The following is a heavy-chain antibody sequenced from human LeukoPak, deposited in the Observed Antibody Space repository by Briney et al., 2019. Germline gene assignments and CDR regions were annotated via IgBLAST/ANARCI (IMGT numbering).Heavy chain of an antibody. CDR3: ARDSNYVGGSYYHCGMDL. CDR2: IYISGGT. CDR1: GGSISSYY. D-gene: IGHD4-11*01. Sequence: SETLSLTCTVSGGSISSYYWSWIRQPAGKGLEWIGRIYISGGTNYNPSLKSRVTMSVDTSKNQFSLKLNSVTAADTAVYYCARDSNYVGGSYYHCGMDLWGQGTTVTVSS. V-gene: IGHV4-4*07. J-gene: IGHJ6*02.